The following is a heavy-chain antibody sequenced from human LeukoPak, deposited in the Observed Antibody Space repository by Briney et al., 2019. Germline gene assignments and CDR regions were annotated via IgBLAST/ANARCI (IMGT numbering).Heavy chain of an antibody. CDR3: ARGGGTLDY. CDR2: IYDSGKT. D-gene: IGHD3-16*01. V-gene: IGHV4-59*01. Sequence: SETLSLTCTVSGDSISSYYWSWIRQPPGKGLEWIGYIYDSGKTNYNASLISRVTISVDTSKNQFSPKLTSVTPADTAVYYCARGGGTLDYWGQGTLVTVSS. CDR1: GDSISSYY. J-gene: IGHJ4*02.